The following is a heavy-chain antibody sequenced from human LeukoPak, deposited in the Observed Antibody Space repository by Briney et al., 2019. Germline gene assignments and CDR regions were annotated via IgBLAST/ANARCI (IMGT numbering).Heavy chain of an antibody. CDR1: GYTFTGYY. J-gene: IGHJ6*03. CDR3: ARVAVSLHYYYYMDV. V-gene: IGHV1-2*02. CDR2: INPNSGGT. Sequence: ASVKVSCKASGYTFTGYYMHWVRQAPGQGLEWMGWINPNSGGTNYAQKFQGRVTMTRDTSISTAYMELSRLRSDDTAVYYCARVAVSLHYYYYMDVWGKGTTVTVSS.